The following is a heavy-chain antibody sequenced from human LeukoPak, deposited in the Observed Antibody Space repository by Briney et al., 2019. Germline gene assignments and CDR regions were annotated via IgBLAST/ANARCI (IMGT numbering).Heavy chain of an antibody. CDR2: IYHSGST. CDR1: GGSISSGYY. V-gene: IGHV4-38-2*02. CDR3: ASKLTTVTTRYWYFDL. Sequence: SETLSLTCTVSGGSISSGYYWGWIRQPPGKGLEWIGSIYHSGSTYYNPSLKSRVTISVDTSKNQFSLKLSSVTAADTAAYYCASKLTTVTTRYWYFDLWGRSTLVTVSS. J-gene: IGHJ2*01. D-gene: IGHD4-17*01.